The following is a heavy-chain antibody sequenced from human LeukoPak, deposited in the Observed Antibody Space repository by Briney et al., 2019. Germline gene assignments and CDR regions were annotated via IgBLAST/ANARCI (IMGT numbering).Heavy chain of an antibody. CDR3: ARDDVQLGVAPSDY. Sequence: GASVKVSCKASGYTFTSYGISWVRQAPGQGLEWMGWISAYNGNTNYAQKLQGRVTITADKSTSTAYMELSSLRSEDTAVYYCARDDVQLGVAPSDYWGQGTLVTVSS. J-gene: IGHJ4*02. V-gene: IGHV1-18*01. CDR2: ISAYNGNT. D-gene: IGHD2-15*01. CDR1: GYTFTSYG.